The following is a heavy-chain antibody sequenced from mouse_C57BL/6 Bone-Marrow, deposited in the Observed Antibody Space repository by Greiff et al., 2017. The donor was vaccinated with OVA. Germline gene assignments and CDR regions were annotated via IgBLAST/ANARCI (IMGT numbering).Heavy chain of an antibody. D-gene: IGHD2-4*01. CDR1: GFNIKDDY. J-gene: IGHJ3*01. Sequence: VQLQQSGAELVRPGASVKLSCTASGFNIKDDYMHWVKQRPEQGLEWIGWIDPENGDTEYASKFQGKATITADTSSNTAYLPLSSLTSEDTAVCYCTSDYDYDGAYWGQGTLVTVSA. V-gene: IGHV14-4*01. CDR3: TSDYDYDGAY. CDR2: IDPENGDT.